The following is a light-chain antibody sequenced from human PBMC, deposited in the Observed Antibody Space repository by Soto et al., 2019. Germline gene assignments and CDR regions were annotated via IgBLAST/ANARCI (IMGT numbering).Light chain of an antibody. Sequence: DIQMTQSPSTLSASVGDRVTITCRASQTITTSLAWYQQKPGKAPKLLIYKASSLESGVPSRFSGSGSGTEFTLPISSLQPDDFATYSCQQYDSYSLRTFGQGTRVEI. J-gene: IGKJ1*01. V-gene: IGKV1-5*03. CDR1: QTITTS. CDR2: KAS. CDR3: QQYDSYSLRT.